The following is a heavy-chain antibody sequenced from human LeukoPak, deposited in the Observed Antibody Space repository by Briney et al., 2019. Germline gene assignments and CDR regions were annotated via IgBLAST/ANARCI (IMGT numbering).Heavy chain of an antibody. V-gene: IGHV4-61*02. J-gene: IGHJ6*03. CDR2: IYTSGST. CDR3: AREIGAIRTTVVPTYYMDV. D-gene: IGHD4-23*01. Sequence: SETLSLTCTVSGGSISSGSYYWSWIRQPAGRGLEWIGRIYTSGSTNYNPSLKSRVTISVDTSKNQFSLKLSSVTAADTAVYYCAREIGAIRTTVVPTYYMDVWGKGTTVTISS. CDR1: GGSISSGSYY.